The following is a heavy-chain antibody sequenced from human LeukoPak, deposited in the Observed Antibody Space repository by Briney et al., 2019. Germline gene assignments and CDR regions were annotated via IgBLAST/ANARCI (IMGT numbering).Heavy chain of an antibody. V-gene: IGHV3-23*01. CDR2: ISGSAATI. CDR1: GFTFSNYG. Sequence: GGSLRLSCAASGFTFSNYGMTWVRQAPGKGLEWVSSISGSAATISYADSVKGRFTISRDNSKHTLYLQVNSLRAEDTAVYYCAKVPYGSGSSYYYYYYYMDVWGKGTTVTISS. D-gene: IGHD3-10*01. J-gene: IGHJ6*03. CDR3: AKVPYGSGSSYYYYYYYMDV.